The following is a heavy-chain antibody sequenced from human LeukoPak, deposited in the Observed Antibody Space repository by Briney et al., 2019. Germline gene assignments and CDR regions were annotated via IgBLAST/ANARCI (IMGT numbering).Heavy chain of an antibody. V-gene: IGHV1-18*01. CDR3: ARERDSSGWYLPFDY. CDR2: ISTYNDNT. CDR1: GYSFTSYG. Sequence: GASVKVPCKASGYSFTSYGIGWVRQAPGQGLEGMGWISTYNDNTNYAQKLQGRVTMTTDTSTSTAYMELRSLRSDDTAVYYCARERDSSGWYLPFDYWGQGTLVTVSS. J-gene: IGHJ4*02. D-gene: IGHD6-19*01.